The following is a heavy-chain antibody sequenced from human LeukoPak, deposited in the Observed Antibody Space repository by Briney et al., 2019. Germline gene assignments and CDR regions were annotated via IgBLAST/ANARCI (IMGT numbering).Heavy chain of an antibody. Sequence: ASVKVSCKVSGYTLTELSMHWVRQAPGKGLEWMGGSDPEDGETIYAQKFQGRVTMTEDTSTDTAYMKLSSLRSEDTAVYYCVGFVRWLVRWGQGTLVTVSS. CDR3: VGFVRWLVR. CDR1: GYTLTELS. J-gene: IGHJ4*02. D-gene: IGHD6-19*01. V-gene: IGHV1-24*01. CDR2: SDPEDGET.